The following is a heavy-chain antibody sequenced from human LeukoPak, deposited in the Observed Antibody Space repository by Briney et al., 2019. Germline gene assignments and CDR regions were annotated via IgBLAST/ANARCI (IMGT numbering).Heavy chain of an antibody. J-gene: IGHJ4*02. Sequence: GGSLRLSCAASGFTFDDYGMSWVRQAPGKGLESVSGINWNGGSTGYADSVKGRFTISRDNAKNSLYLQMNSLRAEDTALYYCPRDDSGSSWYAYWGQGTLVTVSS. CDR1: GFTFDDYG. CDR2: INWNGGST. CDR3: PRDDSGSSWYAY. D-gene: IGHD6-13*01. V-gene: IGHV3-20*04.